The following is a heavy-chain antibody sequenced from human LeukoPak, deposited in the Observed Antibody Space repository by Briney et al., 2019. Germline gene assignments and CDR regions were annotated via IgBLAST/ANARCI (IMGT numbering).Heavy chain of an antibody. CDR1: GGSISSYY. Sequence: SETLSLTCTVPGGSISSYYWSWIREPAGKGLEWIGRIYASGSTNYNPSLKSRVTMSVDTSKKQFSLKLRSVSAADAALYYCASARTAAFMDVWGKGTTVTVSS. V-gene: IGHV4-4*07. J-gene: IGHJ6*04. D-gene: IGHD6-25*01. CDR2: IYASGST. CDR3: ASARTAAFMDV.